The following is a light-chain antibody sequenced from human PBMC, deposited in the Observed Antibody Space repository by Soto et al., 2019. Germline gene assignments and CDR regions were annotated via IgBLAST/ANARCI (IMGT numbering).Light chain of an antibody. CDR3: AAWDDGLWV. J-gene: IGLJ3*02. CDR2: RNN. CDR1: SSNIGSNY. V-gene: IGLV1-47*01. Sequence: QSVLTQPPSASGTPGQRVTISCSGSSSNIGSNYVYWYQQLPGTAPKLLIYRNNQRPSGVPDRFSGSKSGTSASVAISGLRYEDEADYYCAAWDDGLWVFGGGTKLTVL.